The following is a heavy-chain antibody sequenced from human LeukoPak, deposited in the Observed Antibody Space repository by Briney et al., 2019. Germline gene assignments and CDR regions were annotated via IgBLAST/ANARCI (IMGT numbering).Heavy chain of an antibody. CDR2: ISTDGSST. D-gene: IGHD2-2*01. CDR1: GFTFSNYW. Sequence: GGSLRLSCAASGFTFSNYWMHWVRQAPGKGLVWVSRISTDGSSTTYADSVKGRFTISRDNAKNTLYLEMNSLRAEDTAVYYCARDRYCTTTRCSDYWGQGNLVTVSS. V-gene: IGHV3-74*03. J-gene: IGHJ4*02. CDR3: ARDRYCTTTRCSDY.